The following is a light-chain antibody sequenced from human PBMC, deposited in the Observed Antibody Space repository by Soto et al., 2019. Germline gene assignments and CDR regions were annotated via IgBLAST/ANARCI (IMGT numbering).Light chain of an antibody. CDR3: QQYTGPPTT. Sequence: ELLLTQSPDTLSLSPGERATLSCGASPTVSSNYLAWCQQRPGQAPRLLIYGASTRAAGIPDRFSGSGSGTDFTLTITRLEPEDSAVYFCQQYTGPPTTFGQGTRLEI. V-gene: IGKV3-20*01. CDR2: GAS. CDR1: PTVSSNY. J-gene: IGKJ5*01.